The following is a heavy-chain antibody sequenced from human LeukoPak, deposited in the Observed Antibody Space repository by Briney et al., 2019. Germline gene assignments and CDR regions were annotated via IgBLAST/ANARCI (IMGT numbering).Heavy chain of an antibody. Sequence: SETLSLTCAVYGGSFSGYYWSWIRQPPGKGLEWIGYLYNCATTNYNPSLKSRVTISVDTSKNQFSLNLSSVTAADTAVYYCARDSSAIADNWFDPWGQGTLVTVSS. J-gene: IGHJ5*02. CDR3: ARDSSAIADNWFDP. V-gene: IGHV4-59*01. D-gene: IGHD2-2*02. CDR2: LYNCATT. CDR1: GGSFSGYY.